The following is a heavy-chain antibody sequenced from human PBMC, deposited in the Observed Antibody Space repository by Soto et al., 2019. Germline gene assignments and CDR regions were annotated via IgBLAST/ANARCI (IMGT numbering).Heavy chain of an antibody. D-gene: IGHD2-2*01. J-gene: IGHJ5*02. CDR2: IYHSGST. V-gene: IGHV4-38-2*02. CDR1: GYSISSGYY. CDR3: ARAEYQLLFPNWFDP. Sequence: XETLSLTCSVSGYSISSGYYWGWIRQPPGKGLEWIGSIYHSGSTYYSPSLKSRVTISVDTSKNQFSLELSSVTAADTAVYYCARAEYQLLFPNWFDPWGQGTLVTVSS.